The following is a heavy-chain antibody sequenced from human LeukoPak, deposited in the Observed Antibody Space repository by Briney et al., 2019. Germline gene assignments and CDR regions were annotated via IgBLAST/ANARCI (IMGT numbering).Heavy chain of an antibody. Sequence: PGGSLRLSGAASGFTFDDYGVSWVRQAPGKGLEWVSGINWNGGSTGYADSVKGRFTISRDNAKNSLYLQMNSLRAEDTALYYCARLTPDYYMDVWGKGTTVTVSS. CDR2: INWNGGST. J-gene: IGHJ6*03. V-gene: IGHV3-20*04. CDR3: ARLTPDYYMDV. CDR1: GFTFDDYG.